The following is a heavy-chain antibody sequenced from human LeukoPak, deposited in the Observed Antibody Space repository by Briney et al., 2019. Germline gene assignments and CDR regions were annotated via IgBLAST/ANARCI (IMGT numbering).Heavy chain of an antibody. J-gene: IGHJ4*02. CDR1: GYTFISNG. CDR2: ISAYNGNT. Sequence: ASVKVSCKASGYTFISNGINWVRQAPGRGLEWMGWISAYNGNTNYAQKLQGRVTMTTDTSTSTAYMELRSLRSDDTAVYYCARGRRFLEWFGPLALYYFDYWGQGTLVTVSS. CDR3: ARGRRFLEWFGPLALYYFDY. D-gene: IGHD3-3*01. V-gene: IGHV1-18*01.